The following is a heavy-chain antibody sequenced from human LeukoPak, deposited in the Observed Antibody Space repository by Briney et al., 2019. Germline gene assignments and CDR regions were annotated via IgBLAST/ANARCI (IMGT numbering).Heavy chain of an antibody. Sequence: SETLSLTCTVSGGSISSSSYYWGWIRQPPGKGLEWIGSIYYSGSTYYNPSLKSRVTISVDTSKNQFSLKLSSVTAADTAVYYCARLSSSWYHYFDYWGQGTLVTVSS. D-gene: IGHD6-13*01. J-gene: IGHJ4*02. CDR3: ARLSSSWYHYFDY. CDR1: GGSISSSSYY. V-gene: IGHV4-39*07. CDR2: IYYSGST.